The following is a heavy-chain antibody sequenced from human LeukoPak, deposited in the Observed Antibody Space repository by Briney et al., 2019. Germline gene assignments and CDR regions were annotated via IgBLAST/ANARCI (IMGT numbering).Heavy chain of an antibody. D-gene: IGHD6-6*01. CDR2: ISWDGGST. CDR1: GFTFSSYT. CDR3: VPYSSSSGTLNY. J-gene: IGHJ4*02. Sequence: GGSLRLSCAASGFTFSSYTMHWVRQAPGKGLEWVSLISWDGGSTYYADSVKGRFTISRDNSKNSLYLQMNSLRAEDTAVYYCVPYSSSSGTLNYWGQGALVTVSS. V-gene: IGHV3-43*01.